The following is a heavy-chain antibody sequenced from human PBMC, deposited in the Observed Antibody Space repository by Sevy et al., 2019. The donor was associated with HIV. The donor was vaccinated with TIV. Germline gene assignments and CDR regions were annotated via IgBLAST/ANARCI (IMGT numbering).Heavy chain of an antibody. V-gene: IGHV1-8*01. D-gene: IGHD3-22*01. CDR3: ASHRDYHDSSGYGTFDP. CDR1: GYTFTSYD. Sequence: ASVKVSCKASGYTFTSYDINWVRQASGQGLEWMGWMNPNTGNTGYAQKFQGRVTMTRNTSISTAYMELSSLRSEDTAVYYCASHRDYHDSSGYGTFDPWGQGTPVTVS. J-gene: IGHJ5*02. CDR2: MNPNTGNT.